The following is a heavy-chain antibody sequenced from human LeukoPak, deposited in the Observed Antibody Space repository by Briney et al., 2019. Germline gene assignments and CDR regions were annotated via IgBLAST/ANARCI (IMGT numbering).Heavy chain of an antibody. V-gene: IGHV1-18*01. J-gene: IGHJ4*02. CDR2: ISVYNGNT. CDR1: GYTFTSFG. D-gene: IGHD2-2*02. CDR3: ARFAPLGVVPSAIRY. Sequence: ASVKVSCKASGYTFTSFGLAWVRQAPGQGLEWMGWISVYNGNTNYAQKLQGRVTMTTDTSTGTAYMELRSLGSDDTAVYYCARFAPLGVVPSAIRYWGQGTLVTVSS.